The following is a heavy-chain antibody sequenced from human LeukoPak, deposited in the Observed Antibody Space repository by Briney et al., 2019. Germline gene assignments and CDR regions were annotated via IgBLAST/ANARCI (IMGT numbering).Heavy chain of an antibody. Sequence: SETLSLTCTVSGGSISSGGYYWSWIRQHPGKGLEWIGYIYYSGSTYYNPSLKSRVTISVDTSKNQFSLKLSSVTAADTAVYYCAREDRMEHSFAYWGQGTLVTVSS. CDR1: GGSISSGGYY. D-gene: IGHD2-21*01. CDR2: IYYSGST. V-gene: IGHV4-31*03. J-gene: IGHJ4*02. CDR3: AREDRMEHSFAY.